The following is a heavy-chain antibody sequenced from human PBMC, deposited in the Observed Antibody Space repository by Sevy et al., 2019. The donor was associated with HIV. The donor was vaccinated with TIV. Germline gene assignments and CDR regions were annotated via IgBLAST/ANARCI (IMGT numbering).Heavy chain of an antibody. V-gene: IGHV3-30*18. CDR3: AKDFTGYNGMDV. CDR2: ISYHGRDK. CDR1: GITFSTSG. Sequence: GGSLRLSCVVSGITFSTSGMHWVRQAPGKGLEWVAVISYHGRDKFYADSVKGRSTISRDNSKNILYLQMDSLRAEDTAVYYCAKDFTGYNGMDVWGQGTMVTVSS. J-gene: IGHJ6*02. D-gene: IGHD3-9*01.